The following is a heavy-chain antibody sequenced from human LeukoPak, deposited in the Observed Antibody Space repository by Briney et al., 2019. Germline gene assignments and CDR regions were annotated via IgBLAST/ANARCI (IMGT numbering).Heavy chain of an antibody. Sequence: SETLSLTCTVSGYSISSGYYWGWIRQSPGKGLEWIGSIYHSGSIHYNPSLKSRVTISVDTSKNQFSLKLSSVTAADTAVYYCARDAWVGATAPWGQGTLVTVSS. J-gene: IGHJ5*02. CDR2: IYHSGSI. V-gene: IGHV4-38-2*02. CDR3: ARDAWVGATAP. D-gene: IGHD1-26*01. CDR1: GYSISSGYY.